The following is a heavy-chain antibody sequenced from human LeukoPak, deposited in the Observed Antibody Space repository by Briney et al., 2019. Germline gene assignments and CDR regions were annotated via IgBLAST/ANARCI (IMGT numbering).Heavy chain of an antibody. CDR3: ARGGVNPVDH. CDR1: GFTFSSFW. CDR2: MNEEGTTT. J-gene: IGHJ4*02. D-gene: IGHD1-14*01. Sequence: GGSLRLSCAASGFTFSSFWMHWVRQAPGKGLVWVPDMNEEGTTTRYADSVKGGFTISRDNAKNTLYLQINNLRAEDTAVYFCARGGVNPVDHWGQGTLVTVSS. V-gene: IGHV3-74*01.